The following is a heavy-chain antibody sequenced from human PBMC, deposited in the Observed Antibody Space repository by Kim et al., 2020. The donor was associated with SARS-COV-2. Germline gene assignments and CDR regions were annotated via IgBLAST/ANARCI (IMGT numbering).Heavy chain of an antibody. V-gene: IGHV1-46*01. CDR2: INPSGGST. J-gene: IGHJ5*02. D-gene: IGHD6-13*01. CDR1: GYTFTSYY. Sequence: ASVKVSCKASGYTFTSYYMHWVRQAPGQGLEWMGIINPSGGSTSYAQKFQGRVTMTRDTSTSTVYMELSSLRSEDTAVYYCARDRGIAAAEADWFDPWGQGTLRTVSS. CDR3: ARDRGIAAAEADWFDP.